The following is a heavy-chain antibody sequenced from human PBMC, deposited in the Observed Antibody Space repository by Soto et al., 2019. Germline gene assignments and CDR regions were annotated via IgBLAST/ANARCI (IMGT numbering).Heavy chain of an antibody. CDR3: AREWIQLWLPDY. J-gene: IGHJ4*02. D-gene: IGHD5-18*01. Sequence: GGSLRLSCAASGFTFSSYAMHWVRQAPGKGLEWVAVISYDGSNKYYADSVKGRFTISRDNSKNTLYLQMNSLRAEDTAVYYCAREWIQLWLPDYWGQGTLVTVSS. CDR2: ISYDGSNK. V-gene: IGHV3-30-3*01. CDR1: GFTFSSYA.